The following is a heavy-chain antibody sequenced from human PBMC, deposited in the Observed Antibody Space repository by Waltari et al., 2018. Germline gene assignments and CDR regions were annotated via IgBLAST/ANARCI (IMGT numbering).Heavy chain of an antibody. CDR2: ISYDGSNK. CDR1: GFTFSSYA. CDR3: ARGLWFRERRMDV. D-gene: IGHD3-10*01. J-gene: IGHJ6*02. V-gene: IGHV3-30-3*01. Sequence: QVQLVESGGGVVQPGRSLRLSCAASGFTFSSYAMHWVRKAPGKGLGWVAVISYDGSNKYYADSVKGRFTISRDNSKNTLYLQMNSLRAEDTAVYYCARGLWFRERRMDVWGQGTTVTVSS.